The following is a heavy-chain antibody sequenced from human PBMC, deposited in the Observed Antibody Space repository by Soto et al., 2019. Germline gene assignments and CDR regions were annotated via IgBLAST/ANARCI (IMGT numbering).Heavy chain of an antibody. V-gene: IGHV3-23*01. CDR1: GFIFSDDA. CDR2: ISSSGATT. CDR3: AKGGIPRRYNIPTGDFAL. J-gene: IGHJ4*02. Sequence: PGGSLRLSCAASGFIFSDDAMSWVRQAPGKGLEWVSGISSSGATTYYPDSVKGRFTISRDNSKNTLYLQMNGLRDGDTAVYYCAKGGIPRRYNIPTGDFALWGQGPLVTVSS. D-gene: IGHD1-1*01.